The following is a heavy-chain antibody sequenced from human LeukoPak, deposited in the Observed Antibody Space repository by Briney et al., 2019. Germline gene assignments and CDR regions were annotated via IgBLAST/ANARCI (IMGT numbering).Heavy chain of an antibody. Sequence: PGGSLRLSCVASGFTFSNSAMNWVRQAPGKGLEWVSGTSSSGSGTYYADSVKGRFTISRDNSKNTLYLQMNSLRAEDTAVYYCAREVRGVGSNYWGQGTLVTVSS. CDR3: AREVRGVGSNY. D-gene: IGHD3-10*01. V-gene: IGHV3-23*01. CDR1: GFTFSNSA. J-gene: IGHJ4*02. CDR2: TSSSGSGT.